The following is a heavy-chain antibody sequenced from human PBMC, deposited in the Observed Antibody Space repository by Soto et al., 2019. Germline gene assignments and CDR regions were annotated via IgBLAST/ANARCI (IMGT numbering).Heavy chain of an antibody. CDR3: ARQTDSYYTFDAFDI. D-gene: IGHD3-22*01. CDR1: GGSISSSSYY. Sequence: VSGGSISSSSYYWDWIRQPPGKGLEWIGNVYYSGSTNYNPSLESRVTISVDTSKNQFSLKLSSVTAADTAVYYCARQTDSYYTFDAFDIWGQGTMVTVS. V-gene: IGHV4-39*01. J-gene: IGHJ3*02. CDR2: VYYSGST.